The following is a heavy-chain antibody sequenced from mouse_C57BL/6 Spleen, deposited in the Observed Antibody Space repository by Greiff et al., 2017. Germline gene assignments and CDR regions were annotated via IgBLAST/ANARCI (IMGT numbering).Heavy chain of an antibody. J-gene: IGHJ1*03. V-gene: IGHV5-9*01. D-gene: IGHD2-5*01. CDR2: ISGGGGNT. CDR1: GFTFSSYT. CDR3: ARPGSKWYFDV. Sequence: EVQGVESGGGLVKPGGSLKLSCAASGFTFSSYTMSWVRQTPEKRLEWVATISGGGGNTYYPDSVKGRFTISRDNAKNTLYLQMRSLRSEDTALYGCARPGSKWYFDVWGTGTTVTVSS.